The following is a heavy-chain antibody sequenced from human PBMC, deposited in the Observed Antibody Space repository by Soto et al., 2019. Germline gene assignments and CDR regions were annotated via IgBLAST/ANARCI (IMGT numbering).Heavy chain of an antibody. CDR2: INPNSGGT. CDR1: GYTFTGYY. Sequence: ASVKVSCKASGYTFTGYYMHWVRHAPGQGLEWMGWINPNSGGTNYAQKFQGWVTMTRDTSISTAYTELSRLRSDDTAVYYCARNVDTAICSPNNWFAPRGQGTLVTVSS. J-gene: IGHJ5*02. CDR3: ARNVDTAICSPNNWFAP. D-gene: IGHD5-18*01. V-gene: IGHV1-2*04.